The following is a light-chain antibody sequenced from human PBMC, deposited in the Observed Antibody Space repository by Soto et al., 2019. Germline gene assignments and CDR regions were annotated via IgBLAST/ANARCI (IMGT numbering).Light chain of an antibody. Sequence: DIQINQSPSSLSASVGDRVTITFRSRQSISIYLHWYQQKPGKAPKLLIHAASTLQSGVPSRFSGSGSGTDFTLTISSLQPEDFATYFCQRSFSTPLTFGGGTNVEI. CDR2: AAS. J-gene: IGKJ4*01. CDR3: QRSFSTPLT. CDR1: QSISIY. V-gene: IGKV1-39*01.